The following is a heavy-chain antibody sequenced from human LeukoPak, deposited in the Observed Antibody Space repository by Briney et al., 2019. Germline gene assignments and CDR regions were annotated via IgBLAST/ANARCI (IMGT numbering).Heavy chain of an antibody. CDR2: IIPIFGTA. V-gene: IGHV1-69*13. CDR3: ARDLTTGTTGGGY. J-gene: IGHJ4*02. CDR1: GGTFSSYA. Sequence: SVKVSCKASGGTFSSYAISWVRQAPGQGLEWMGGIIPIFGTANYAQKFQGRVTITADESTSTAYMELSSPRSEDTAVYYCARDLTTGTTGGGYWGQGTLVTVSS. D-gene: IGHD1-1*01.